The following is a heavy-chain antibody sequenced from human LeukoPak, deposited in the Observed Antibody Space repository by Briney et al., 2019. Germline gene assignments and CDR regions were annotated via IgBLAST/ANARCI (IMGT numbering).Heavy chain of an antibody. D-gene: IGHD6-19*01. J-gene: IGHJ4*02. CDR3: ARDTHSSGWSDY. Sequence: GGSLRLSCAASGFTFSDYYMSWIRQAPGKGLEWVSYISNSGSTVDYADSVKGRFTISRDNAKNSLYLQMNSLRAEDTAVYYCARDTHSSGWSDYWGQGTLVTVSS. CDR1: GFTFSDYY. V-gene: IGHV3-11*04. CDR2: ISNSGSTV.